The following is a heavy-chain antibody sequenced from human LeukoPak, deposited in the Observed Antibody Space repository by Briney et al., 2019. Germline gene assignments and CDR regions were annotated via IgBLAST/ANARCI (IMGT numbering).Heavy chain of an antibody. CDR2: IYSGGST. J-gene: IGHJ4*02. CDR3: ARGLGCSSTSCYGLGY. Sequence: GGSLRLSCAASGFTVSSNYMSWVRQAPGKGLEWVSVIYSGGSTYYADSVKGRFTISRDNSKSTLYIQMNSLRAEDTAVYYCARGLGCSSTSCYGLGYWGQGTLVTVSS. CDR1: GFTVSSNY. D-gene: IGHD2-2*01. V-gene: IGHV3-53*01.